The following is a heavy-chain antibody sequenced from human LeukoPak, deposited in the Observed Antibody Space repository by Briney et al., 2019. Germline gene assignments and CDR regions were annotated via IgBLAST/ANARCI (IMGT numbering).Heavy chain of an antibody. J-gene: IGHJ3*02. CDR2: ISWNSGSI. V-gene: IGHV3-9*01. CDR1: GFTFDDYA. Sequence: GGSLRLSCAASGFTFDDYAMHWVRQAPGRGLEWVSGISWNSGSIGYADSVKGRFTISRDNAKNSLYLQMNSLRAEDTALYYCAKDTAWGRWRGDAFDIWGQGTMVTVSS. CDR3: AKDTAWGRWRGDAFDI. D-gene: IGHD7-27*01.